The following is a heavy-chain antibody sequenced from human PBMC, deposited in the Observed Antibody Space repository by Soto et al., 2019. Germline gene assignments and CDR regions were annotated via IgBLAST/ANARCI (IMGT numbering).Heavy chain of an antibody. CDR1: GFTFSSYA. J-gene: IGHJ5*02. CDR3: ARGSSGLGFDP. CDR2: ISYDGSNK. D-gene: IGHD6-19*01. Sequence: PGGSLRLSCAASGFTFSSYAMHWVRQAPGKGLEWVAVISYDGSNKYYADSVKGRFTISRDNSKNTLYRQMNSLRAEDTAVYYCARGSSGLGFDPWGQGTLVTVSS. V-gene: IGHV3-30-3*01.